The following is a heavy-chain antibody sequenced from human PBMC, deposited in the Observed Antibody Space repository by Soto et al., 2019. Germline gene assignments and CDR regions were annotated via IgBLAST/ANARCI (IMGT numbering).Heavy chain of an antibody. CDR3: ARISTVTTSFDY. CDR1: GGSISSSSYY. D-gene: IGHD4-17*01. V-gene: IGHV4-39*01. J-gene: IGHJ4*02. Sequence: SETLSLTCTVSGGSISSSSYYWGWIRQPPGKGLEWIGSIYYSGSTYYNPSLKSRVTISVDTSKNQFSLKLSSVTAADTAVYYCARISTVTTSFDYWGQGTLVTVSS. CDR2: IYYSGST.